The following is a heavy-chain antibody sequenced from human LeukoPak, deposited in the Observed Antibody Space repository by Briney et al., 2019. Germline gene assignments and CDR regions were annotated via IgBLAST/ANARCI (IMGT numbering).Heavy chain of an antibody. CDR1: GGSISSYY. CDR2: IYTSGST. Sequence: KSSETLSLTCTVSGGSISSYYWSWIRQPAGKGLEWIGRIYTSGSTNYNPSLKSRVTMSVDTSKNQFSLKLSSVTAADTAVYYCARGVYGSGSYYKPLVFDYWGQGNLVTVSS. D-gene: IGHD3-10*01. CDR3: ARGVYGSGSYYKPLVFDY. J-gene: IGHJ4*02. V-gene: IGHV4-4*07.